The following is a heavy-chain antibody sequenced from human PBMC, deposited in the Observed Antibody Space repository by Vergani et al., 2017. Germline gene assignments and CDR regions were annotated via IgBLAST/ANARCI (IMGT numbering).Heavy chain of an antibody. D-gene: IGHD3-22*01. CDR3: ASSQEYYDSVGAFDI. Sequence: QLQLQESGPGLVKPSETLSLTCTVSGGSISSSSYYWGWIRQPPGKGLEWIGSIYYSGSTYYNPSLKSRVTISVDTSKNHFSLKLSSVTAADTAVYYCASSQEYYDSVGAFDIWGQGTMVTVSS. V-gene: IGHV4-39*07. CDR2: IYYSGST. J-gene: IGHJ3*02. CDR1: GGSISSSSYY.